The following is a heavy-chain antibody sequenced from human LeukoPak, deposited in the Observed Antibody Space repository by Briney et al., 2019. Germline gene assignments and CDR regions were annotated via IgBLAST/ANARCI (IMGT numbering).Heavy chain of an antibody. CDR1: GFTFSSYA. Sequence: GGSLRLSCAASGFTFSSYAMSWVRQAPGKGLEWVSAISGSGGSTYYADSVTGRFTISRDNSRNTLYLQMNSLRGDDTAVYYCAKDVGKWESLHFFDYWGQGTLVTVSS. V-gene: IGHV3-23*01. CDR2: ISGSGGST. D-gene: IGHD1-26*01. CDR3: AKDVGKWESLHFFDY. J-gene: IGHJ4*02.